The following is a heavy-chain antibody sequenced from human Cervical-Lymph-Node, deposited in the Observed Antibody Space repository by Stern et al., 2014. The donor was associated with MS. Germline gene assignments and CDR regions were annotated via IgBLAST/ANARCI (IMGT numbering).Heavy chain of an antibody. D-gene: IGHD2-15*01. V-gene: IGHV4-59*01. CDR3: AREGEYCSGSRCYPFLDY. CDR1: GGSLRSYY. J-gene: IGHJ4*02. CDR2: IYHAGSV. Sequence: QLQLQESGPGLVKPSETLSLTCTISGGSLRSYYWNWIRQAPGKGLEWLGFIYHAGSVNYNPSLSSRVAMAVDTSKNQFSRTVSSVTAADTAVYYCAREGEYCSGSRCYPFLDYWGQGTLVTVSS.